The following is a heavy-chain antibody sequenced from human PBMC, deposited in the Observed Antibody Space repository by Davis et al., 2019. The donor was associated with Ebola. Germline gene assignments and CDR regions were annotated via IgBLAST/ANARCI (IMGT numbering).Heavy chain of an antibody. CDR1: GGSISSYY. V-gene: IGHV4-59*12. D-gene: IGHD2-2*02. J-gene: IGHJ6*02. CDR3: ARGPPRYCSSTSCYNPYYYYGMDV. CDR2: IYYSGST. Sequence: SETLSLTCTVSGGSISSYYWSWIRQPPGKGLEWIGYIYYSGSTNYNPSLKSRVTISVDTSKNQFSLKPSSVTAADTAVYYCARGPPRYCSSTSCYNPYYYYGMDVWGQGTTVTVSS.